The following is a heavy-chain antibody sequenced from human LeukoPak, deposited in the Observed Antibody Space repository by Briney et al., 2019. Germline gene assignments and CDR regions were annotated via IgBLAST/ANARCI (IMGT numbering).Heavy chain of an antibody. CDR2: ISYDGSNK. J-gene: IGHJ6*02. CDR3: AKSRMGAKEKSEGRFGMDV. V-gene: IGHV3-30*18. Sequence: GRSLRLSCAASGFTFSSYGMHWVRQAPGKGLEWVAVISYDGSNKYYADSVKGRFTISRDNSKNTLHLQMNSLRAEDTAVYYCAKSRMGAKEKSEGRFGMDVWGQGTTVTVSS. D-gene: IGHD1-26*01. CDR1: GFTFSSYG.